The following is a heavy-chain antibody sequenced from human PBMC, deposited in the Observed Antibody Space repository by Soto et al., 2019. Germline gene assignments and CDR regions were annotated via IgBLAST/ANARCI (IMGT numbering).Heavy chain of an antibody. V-gene: IGHV3-23*01. Sequence: GGSLRLSCAASGFTFSSYAMSWVRQAPGKGLEWVSAISGSGGSTYYADSVKGRFTISRDNSKNTLYLQMNSLRAEDTAVYYCAKDLGFVSVVVAAIDAFDIWGLGTMVTVSS. J-gene: IGHJ3*02. CDR1: GFTFSSYA. D-gene: IGHD2-15*01. CDR2: ISGSGGST. CDR3: AKDLGFVSVVVAAIDAFDI.